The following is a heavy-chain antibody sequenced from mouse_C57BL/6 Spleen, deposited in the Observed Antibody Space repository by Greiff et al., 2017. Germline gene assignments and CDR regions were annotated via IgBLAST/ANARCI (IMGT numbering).Heavy chain of an antibody. CDR3: ATTVEAPCAY. CDR2: INTSSGYN. D-gene: IGHD1-1*01. CDR1: GYTFTSYW. J-gene: IGHJ3*01. Sequence: VQLQQSGAELAKPGASVKLSCKASGYTFTSYWMHWVKQRPGQGLEWIGYINTSSGYNKYNQKFKDKATLTADKSSSTAYMQLSSLTYEDSEVYYCATTVEAPCAYWCQGTLVTVSA. V-gene: IGHV1-7*01.